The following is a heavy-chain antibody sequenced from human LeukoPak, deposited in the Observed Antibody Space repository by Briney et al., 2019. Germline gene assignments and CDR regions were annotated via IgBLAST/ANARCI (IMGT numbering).Heavy chain of an antibody. Sequence: SETLSLTCTVSGGSISSYHWSWIRQPAGKGLEWIGRIYTIGSTNYNPSLKSRVTISVDKSKNQFSLKLSSVTAADTAVYYCARGDYYYYMDVWGKGTTVTVSS. CDR1: GGSISSYH. CDR3: ARGDYYYYMDV. V-gene: IGHV4-4*07. CDR2: IYTIGST. J-gene: IGHJ6*03.